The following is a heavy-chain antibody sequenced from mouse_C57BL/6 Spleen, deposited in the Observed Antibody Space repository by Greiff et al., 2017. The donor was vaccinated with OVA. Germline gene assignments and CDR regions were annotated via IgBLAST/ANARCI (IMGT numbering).Heavy chain of an antibody. D-gene: IGHD2-4*01. J-gene: IGHJ2*01. V-gene: IGHV1-18*01. CDR1: GYTFTDYN. CDR3: ARGGIYYDYDEGYYFDY. CDR2: INPNNGGT. Sequence: VQLQQSGPELVKPGASVKIPCKASGYTFTDYNMDWVKQSHGKSLEWIGDINPNNGGTIYNQKFKGKATLTVDKSSSTAYMELRSLTSEDTAVYYCARGGIYYDYDEGYYFDYWGQGTTLTVSS.